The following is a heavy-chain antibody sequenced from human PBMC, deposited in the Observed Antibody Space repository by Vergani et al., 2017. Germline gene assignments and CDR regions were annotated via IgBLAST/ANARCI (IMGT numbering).Heavy chain of an antibody. CDR1: GGSISSSSYY. Sequence: QLQLQESGPGLVKPSETLSLTCTVSGGSISSSSYYWGWIRQPPGKGLEWIGSIYYSGSTYYNPSLKSRVTISVDTSKNQFSLKLSSVTAADTAVYYCAREVGYCSSTSCYTPDYWGQGTLVTVSS. D-gene: IGHD2-2*02. J-gene: IGHJ4*02. V-gene: IGHV4-39*02. CDR3: AREVGYCSSTSCYTPDY. CDR2: IYYSGST.